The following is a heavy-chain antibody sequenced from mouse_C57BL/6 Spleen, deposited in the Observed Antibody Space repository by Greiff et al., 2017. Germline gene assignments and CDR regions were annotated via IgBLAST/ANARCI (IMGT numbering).Heavy chain of an antibody. CDR2: ISSGSSTI. J-gene: IGHJ4*01. V-gene: IGHV5-17*01. D-gene: IGHD2-2*01. CDR1: GFTFSDYG. CDR3: ARGLSTMVTTVAMDY. Sequence: EVKVVESGGGLVKPGGSLKLSCAASGFTFSDYGMHWVRQAPEKGLEWVAYISSGSSTIYYADTVKGRFTISRDNAKNTLFLQMTSLRSEDTAMYYCARGLSTMVTTVAMDYWGQGTSVTVSS.